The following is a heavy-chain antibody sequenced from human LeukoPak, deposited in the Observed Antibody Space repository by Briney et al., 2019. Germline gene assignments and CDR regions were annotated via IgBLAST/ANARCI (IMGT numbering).Heavy chain of an antibody. CDR1: GGSLSGYF. J-gene: IGHJ4*02. CDR2: IYSSGSN. Sequence: SETLSLTCTVSGGSLSGYFWSWIRQPAGKGLEWIGRIYSSGSNNYNPSLKSRVTMSLDTSKNHLSLNLSSVTAADTAVYYCASQGFDYWGQGTLVTVSS. V-gene: IGHV4-4*07. CDR3: ASQGFDY.